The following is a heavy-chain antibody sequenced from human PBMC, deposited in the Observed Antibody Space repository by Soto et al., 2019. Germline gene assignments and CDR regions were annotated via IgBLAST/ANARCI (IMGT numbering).Heavy chain of an antibody. V-gene: IGHV4-4*02. CDR3: ARSITFDWLFFDY. CDR2: VYHSGST. D-gene: IGHD3-9*01. Sequence: SETLSLTCAVSGGSISRSNWWCWVRQPPGKGLKWIGEVYHSGSTNYNPSLKSRVTMSVDKSKNQFSLKLSSVTAADTAVYYCARSITFDWLFFDYWGQGTLVTVSS. CDR1: GGSISRSNW. J-gene: IGHJ4*02.